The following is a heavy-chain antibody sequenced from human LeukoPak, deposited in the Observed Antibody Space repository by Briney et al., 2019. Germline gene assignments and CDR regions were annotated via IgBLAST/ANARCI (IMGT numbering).Heavy chain of an antibody. J-gene: IGHJ3*02. Sequence: ASVKVSCKASGGTFSSYAISWVRRAPGQGLEWMGGIIPIFGTANYAQKFQGRVTITADESTSTAYMELSSQRSEDTAVYYCARALGTAMVTAAFDIWGQGTMVTVSS. D-gene: IGHD5-18*01. CDR3: ARALGTAMVTAAFDI. CDR1: GGTFSSYA. V-gene: IGHV1-69*13. CDR2: IIPIFGTA.